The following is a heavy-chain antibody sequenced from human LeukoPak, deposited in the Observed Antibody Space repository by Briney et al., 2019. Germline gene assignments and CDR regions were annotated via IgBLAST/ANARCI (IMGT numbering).Heavy chain of an antibody. Sequence: GGSLRLSCAASGFTFSTYGMHWVRQAPGKGLEWVAFIRYDGRNKYYADSVKGRFTISRDNSKNTVYLQMSSLRAEDTAVYYCAAPGVPAATYYFDYWGQGTLVTVSS. J-gene: IGHJ4*02. CDR1: GFTFSTYG. V-gene: IGHV3-30*02. CDR2: IRYDGRNK. CDR3: AAPGVPAATYYFDY. D-gene: IGHD2-2*01.